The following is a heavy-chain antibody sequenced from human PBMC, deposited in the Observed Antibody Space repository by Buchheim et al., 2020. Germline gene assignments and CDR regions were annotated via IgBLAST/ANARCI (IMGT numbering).Heavy chain of an antibody. J-gene: IGHJ4*02. CDR2: IKSKSDGGTT. Sequence: EVQLVESGGGLVQPGGSLRLSCAVSGLTFRNAWMGWVRQAPGKGLEWVGRIKSKSDGGTTDYAAPVKGRFTVLRDDSRDTLYLQMNSLKTEDTAVYYCTTDPPGQGNDDFWSQGTL. CDR3: TTDPPGQGNDDF. CDR1: GLTFRNAW. V-gene: IGHV3-15*01. D-gene: IGHD1-1*01.